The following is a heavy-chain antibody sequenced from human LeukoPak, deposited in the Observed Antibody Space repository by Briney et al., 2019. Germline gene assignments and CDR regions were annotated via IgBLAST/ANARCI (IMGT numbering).Heavy chain of an antibody. D-gene: IGHD3-22*01. CDR1: GGSISNSNSY. Sequence: PSETLSLTCTVSGGSISNSNSYWGWIRQSPGKGLEWIANIYYSGSTYYNPSLKSRLTISVDTSKNQFSLKLSSVTAADTAVYYCTRGSIAYYYMDVWGKGTTVTISS. CDR2: IYYSGST. V-gene: IGHV4-39*07. J-gene: IGHJ6*03. CDR3: TRGSIAYYYMDV.